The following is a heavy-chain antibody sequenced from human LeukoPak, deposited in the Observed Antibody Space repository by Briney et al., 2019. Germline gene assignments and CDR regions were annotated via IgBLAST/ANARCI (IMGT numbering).Heavy chain of an antibody. Sequence: GGSLRLSCAASGFTFSSYAMSWVRQAPGKGLEWVSAISGSGGSTYYADSVKGRFTISRDNSKNTLYLQMNSLRAEDTALYYCAKLIRGVIIYYYYGMDVWGQGTTVTVSS. V-gene: IGHV3-23*01. CDR1: GFTFSSYA. D-gene: IGHD3-10*01. CDR2: ISGSGGST. CDR3: AKLIRGVIIYYYYGMDV. J-gene: IGHJ6*02.